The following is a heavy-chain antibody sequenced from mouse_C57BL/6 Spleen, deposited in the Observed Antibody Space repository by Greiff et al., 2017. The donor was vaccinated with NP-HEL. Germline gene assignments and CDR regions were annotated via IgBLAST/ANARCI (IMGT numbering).Heavy chain of an antibody. Sequence: QVQLQQSGAELVKPGASVKLSCKASGYTFTSYWMQWVKQRPGQGLEWIGEIDPSDGNTNYNEKFKGKATLTVDTSSSTAYMQLSSLPSEDSSVDYWACPWTRDYWGQGTTLTVSS. CDR3: ACPWTRDY. CDR2: IDPSDGNT. CDR1: GYTFTSYW. V-gene: IGHV1-50*01. J-gene: IGHJ2*01.